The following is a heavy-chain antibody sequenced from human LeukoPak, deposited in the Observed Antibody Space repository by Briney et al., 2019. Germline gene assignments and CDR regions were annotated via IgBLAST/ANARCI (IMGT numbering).Heavy chain of an antibody. D-gene: IGHD2-15*01. CDR2: IIPIFGTA. Sequence: GASVKVSCKASGGTFSSYAISRVRQAPGQGLEWMGGIIPIFGTANYAQKFQGRVTITADESTSTAYMELSSLRSEDTAVYYCASCSGGSCYSGDTWFDPWGQGTLVTVSS. V-gene: IGHV1-69*13. CDR3: ASCSGGSCYSGDTWFDP. J-gene: IGHJ5*02. CDR1: GGTFSSYA.